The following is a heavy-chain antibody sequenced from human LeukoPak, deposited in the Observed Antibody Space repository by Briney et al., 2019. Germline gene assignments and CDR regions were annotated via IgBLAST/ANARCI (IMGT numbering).Heavy chain of an antibody. D-gene: IGHD3-22*01. CDR1: GYTFTSYG. CDR2: ISAYSGNT. CDR3: ARVRSRDPYYYDSSGSSKDAFDI. Sequence: GASVKVSCKASGYTFTSYGISWVRQAPGQGLEWMGWISAYSGNTNYAQKFQGRVTMTTDTSTSTAYMELRSLRSDDTAVYCCARVRSRDPYYYDSSGSSKDAFDIWGQGTMVTVSS. J-gene: IGHJ3*02. V-gene: IGHV1-18*01.